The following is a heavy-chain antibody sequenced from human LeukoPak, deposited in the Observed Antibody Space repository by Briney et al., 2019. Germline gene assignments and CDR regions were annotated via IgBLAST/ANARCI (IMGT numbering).Heavy chain of an antibody. D-gene: IGHD2-15*01. V-gene: IGHV1-69*04. CDR2: IIPILGIT. J-gene: IGHJ4*02. CDR3: ARGGLVVALHYFDY. Sequence: SVKVSCKASGGTFSSYAISWVRQAPGQGLEWMGRIIPILGITNYAQKFQGRVTITADKSTSTAYMELSSLRSEDTAVYYCARGGLVVALHYFDYWGQGTLVTVSS. CDR1: GGTFSSYA.